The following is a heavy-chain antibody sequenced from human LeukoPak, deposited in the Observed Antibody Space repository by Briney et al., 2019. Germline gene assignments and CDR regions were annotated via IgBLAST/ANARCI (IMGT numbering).Heavy chain of an antibody. J-gene: IGHJ3*02. Sequence: ASVKVSCXASGYTFTGYYMHWVRQAPGQGLEWMGWMNPNSGGTNYAQKFQGRVTMTRDTSISTAYMELSRLRSDDTAVYYCAGGRVYCTNGVCYIGAFDIWGQGTMVTVSS. CDR1: GYTFTGYY. CDR2: MNPNSGGT. D-gene: IGHD2-8*01. V-gene: IGHV1-2*02. CDR3: AGGRVYCTNGVCYIGAFDI.